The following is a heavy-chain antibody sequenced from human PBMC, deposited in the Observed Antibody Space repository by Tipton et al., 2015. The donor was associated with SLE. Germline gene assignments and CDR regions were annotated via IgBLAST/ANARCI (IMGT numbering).Heavy chain of an antibody. J-gene: IGHJ4*02. CDR3: VRPSGYSSGWFPY. CDR1: GGSISSSSYY. Sequence: TLSLTCTVSGGSISSSSYYWGWIRQPPGKGLEWIGSIYYSGSTYYNPSLKSRVTISVDTSKNQFSLRLTSVTASDTAVYYCVRPSGYSSGWFPYWGQGTLVTVSS. CDR2: IYYSGST. D-gene: IGHD6-19*01. V-gene: IGHV4-39*01.